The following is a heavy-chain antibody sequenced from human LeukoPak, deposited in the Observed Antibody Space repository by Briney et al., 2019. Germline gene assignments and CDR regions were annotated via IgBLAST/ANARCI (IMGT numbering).Heavy chain of an antibody. CDR2: IYHSGST. J-gene: IGHJ5*02. CDR3: AGEGVSNWFDP. CDR1: GYSISSGYY. Sequence: SETLSLTCTVSGYSISSGYYWGWIRQPPGKGLEWIGSIYHSGSTYYNPSLKSRVTISVDTSKNQFSLKLSSVTAADTAVYYCAGEGVSNWFDPWGQGTLVTVSS. V-gene: IGHV4-38-2*02.